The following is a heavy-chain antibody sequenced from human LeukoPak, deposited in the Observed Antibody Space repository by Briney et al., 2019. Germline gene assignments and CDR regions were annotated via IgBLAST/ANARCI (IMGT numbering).Heavy chain of an antibody. V-gene: IGHV3-7*01. CDR2: IKQDGSEK. J-gene: IGHJ4*02. Sequence: TGGSLRLSCAASGFTFSDYWMNWVRQAPGKGLEWVANIKQDGSEKFYVDSVKGRFTISRDNAKDSLYLQMNSLRAEDTAVYYCGRTGDLSDYWGQGTLVTVSS. CDR3: GRTGDLSDY. D-gene: IGHD7-27*01. CDR1: GFTFSDYW.